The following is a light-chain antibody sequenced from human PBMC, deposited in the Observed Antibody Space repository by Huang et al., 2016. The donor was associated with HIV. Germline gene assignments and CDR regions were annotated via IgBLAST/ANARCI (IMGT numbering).Light chain of an antibody. J-gene: IGKJ1*01. V-gene: IGKV2-30*01. CDR2: KLS. CDR3: MQASHGAGK. CDR1: QSLLYNDGNIY. Sequence: DVLLTQSPLSLPVTLGQPAFIACKSNQSLLYNDGNIYLHWFHQRPGHSPRRLIYKLSNRDSGVPDRFSAGGSDTDFTRWISEVEAEDVGDYYCMQASHGAGKFGQGTRVDIK.